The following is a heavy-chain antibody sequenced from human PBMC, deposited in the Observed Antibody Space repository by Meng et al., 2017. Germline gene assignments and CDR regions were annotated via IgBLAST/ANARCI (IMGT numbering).Heavy chain of an antibody. Sequence: ASVKVSCKASGYTFTSYYMHWVRQAPGQGLEWMGIINPSGGSTSYAQKFQGRVTMTRDTSTSTVYMELSSLRSEDTAVYYCARDPKRVVTASDAFDIWGQGTMVTVSS. CDR3: ARDPKRVVTASDAFDI. CDR2: INPSGGST. CDR1: GYTFTSYY. D-gene: IGHD2-21*02. V-gene: IGHV1-46*01. J-gene: IGHJ3*02.